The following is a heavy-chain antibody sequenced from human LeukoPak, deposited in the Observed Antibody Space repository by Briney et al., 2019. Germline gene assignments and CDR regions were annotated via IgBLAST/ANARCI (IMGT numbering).Heavy chain of an antibody. Sequence: GGSLRLSCAASGLTVTNNYWHWVRQPPGKGPEWISILYSDGDTKYADSVKGRFTFSRDSSRNTLYLQMNGLRAEDTAVYYCARGHLGELSLYWGQETLVTVSS. CDR3: ARGHLGELSLY. V-gene: IGHV3-66*01. CDR1: GLTVTNNY. J-gene: IGHJ4*02. D-gene: IGHD3-16*02. CDR2: LYSDGDT.